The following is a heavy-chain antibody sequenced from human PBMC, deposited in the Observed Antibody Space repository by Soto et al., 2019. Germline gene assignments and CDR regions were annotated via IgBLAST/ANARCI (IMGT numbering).Heavy chain of an antibody. V-gene: IGHV4-39*01. CDR1: GGSISSSTYY. J-gene: IGHJ3*02. Sequence: SETLSLTCTVSGGSISSSTYYWGCIRQPPGMGLEWIGSIYYSGNTYYNPSLKSRVTISGDTSKNQFSLKLSSVTAADTAVYSCARRWYADSSGRGDAFDIWGQGTMVTVSS. CDR2: IYYSGNT. D-gene: IGHD3-22*01. CDR3: ARRWYADSSGRGDAFDI.